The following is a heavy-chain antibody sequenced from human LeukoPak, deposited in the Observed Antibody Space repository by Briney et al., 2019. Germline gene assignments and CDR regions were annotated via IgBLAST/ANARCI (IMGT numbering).Heavy chain of an antibody. Sequence: PGGSLRLSCAASGFTFSSYGMHWVRQAPGKGLEWVAVIWYDGSNKYYADPVKGRFTISRDNSKNTLYLQMNSLRAEDTAVYYCAQGGYSSSWYWFDYWGQGTLVTVSS. CDR3: AQGGYSSSWYWFDY. CDR2: IWYDGSNK. V-gene: IGHV3-33*06. J-gene: IGHJ4*02. CDR1: GFTFSSYG. D-gene: IGHD6-13*01.